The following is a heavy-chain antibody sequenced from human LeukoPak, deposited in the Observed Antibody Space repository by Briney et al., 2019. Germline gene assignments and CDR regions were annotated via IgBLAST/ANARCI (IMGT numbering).Heavy chain of an antibody. CDR3: ARGVTGRYRSSTSCHWRAWFDP. CDR1: RGTFSSYT. V-gene: IGHV1-69*13. CDR2: IIPIFGTA. J-gene: IGHJ5*02. D-gene: IGHD2-2*01. Sequence: GASVKVSCKASRGTFSSYTISWVRQAPGQGLEWMGGIIPIFGTANYAQKFQGRVTITADESTSTAYMELSSLRSEDTAVYYCARGVTGRYRSSTSCHWRAWFDPWGQGTLVTVSS.